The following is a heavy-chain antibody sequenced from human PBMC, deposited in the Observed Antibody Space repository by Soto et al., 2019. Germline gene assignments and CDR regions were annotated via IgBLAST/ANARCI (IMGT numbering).Heavy chain of an antibody. V-gene: IGHV3-23*01. CDR1: GFTFSSYA. CDR3: AKGMRQQLVYIWFDP. D-gene: IGHD6-13*01. CDR2: ISGSGGST. J-gene: IGHJ5*02. Sequence: EVQLLESGGGLVQPGGSLRLSCAASGFTFSSYAISWVRQAPGKGLEWVSAISGSGGSTYYADSVKGRFTISRDNSKNTLYLQMNSLRAEDTAVYYCAKGMRQQLVYIWFDPWGQGTLVTVSS.